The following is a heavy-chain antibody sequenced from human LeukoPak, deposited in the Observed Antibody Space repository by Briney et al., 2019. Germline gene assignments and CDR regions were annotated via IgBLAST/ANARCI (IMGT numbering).Heavy chain of an antibody. J-gene: IGHJ4*02. D-gene: IGHD3-22*01. V-gene: IGHV3-7*01. CDR3: AREVVLSTSAWFEY. CDR1: GFTFSSYW. Sequence: PGGSLRLSCAVPGFTFSSYWMSWVRQAPGKGLEWVANIKEDGTEKYYQDSVKGRFTISRDNAKNSLYLQMNSLRAEDTAVYYCAREVVLSTSAWFEYWGQGTLVTVSS. CDR2: IKEDGTEK.